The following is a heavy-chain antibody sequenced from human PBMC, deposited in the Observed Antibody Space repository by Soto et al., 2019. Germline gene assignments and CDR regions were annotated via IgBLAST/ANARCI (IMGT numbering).Heavy chain of an antibody. Sequence: SETLSLTCAVYGGSFSGYYWSWIRQPPGKGLEWIGEINHSGSTNYNPSLKSRVTISVDTSKNQFSLKLSSVTAADTAVYYCAREGGYYDFWGGYPSYYYYYGMDVWGQGTTVTVSS. J-gene: IGHJ6*02. D-gene: IGHD3-3*01. CDR2: INHSGST. CDR3: AREGGYYDFWGGYPSYYYYYGMDV. V-gene: IGHV4-34*01. CDR1: GGSFSGYY.